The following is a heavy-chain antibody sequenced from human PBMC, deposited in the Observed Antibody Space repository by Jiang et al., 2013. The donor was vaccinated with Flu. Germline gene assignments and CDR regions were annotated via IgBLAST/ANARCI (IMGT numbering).Heavy chain of an antibody. V-gene: IGHV1-69*04. CDR3: ARDQWGLATQTGGSFDY. CDR1: GGTFSSYA. D-gene: IGHD1-26*01. J-gene: IGHJ4*02. Sequence: KKPGSSVKVSCKASGGTFSSYAISWVRQAPGQGLEWMGRIIPILGIANYAQKFQGRVTITADKSTSTAYMELSSLRSEDTAVYYCARDQWGLATQTGGSFDYWGQGTLVTVSS. CDR2: IIPILGIA.